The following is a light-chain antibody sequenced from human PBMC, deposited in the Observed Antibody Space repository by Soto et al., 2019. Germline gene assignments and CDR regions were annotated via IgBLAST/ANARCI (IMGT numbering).Light chain of an antibody. CDR3: QQYNSYFLT. J-gene: IGKJ3*01. CDR2: GAS. V-gene: IGKV3-15*01. CDR1: QSVSSN. Sequence: EIVMTQSPATLSVSPGERATLSCRASQSVSSNLAWYQQKPGQAPRLLIYGASTRATGIPARFSGSGSGTEFTLTISSLQPDDFATYYCQQYNSYFLTFGPGTKVDIK.